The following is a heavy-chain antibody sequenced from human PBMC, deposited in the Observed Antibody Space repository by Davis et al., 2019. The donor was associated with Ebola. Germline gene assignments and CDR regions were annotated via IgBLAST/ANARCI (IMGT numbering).Heavy chain of an antibody. J-gene: IGHJ4*02. D-gene: IGHD1-1*01. CDR2: ISNDGSAT. V-gene: IGHV3-74*01. CDR1: GFTFSYHW. CDR3: ADSWMPTSH. Sequence: GESLKILCAVPGFTFSYHWMHWVRQAPGKGLVWVSRISNDGSATSYADSVKGRFTISRDNDKNTLYLQINSLRVEDTAVYYCADSWMPTSHWGQGTLVTVSS.